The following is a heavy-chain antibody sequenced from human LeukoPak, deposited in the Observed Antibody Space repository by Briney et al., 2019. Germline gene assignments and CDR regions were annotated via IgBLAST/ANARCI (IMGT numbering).Heavy chain of an antibody. CDR3: AKDFDYYDSRELAFDV. CDR2: ISYDGSNK. CDR1: GFSFSTYG. D-gene: IGHD3-22*01. J-gene: IGHJ3*01. V-gene: IGHV3-30*18. Sequence: GGSLRLSCAVSGFSFSTYGMHWVRQAPGKGLEWVAVISYDGSNKYYADTVKGRFTISRDNSKNTLYLQMNSLRAEDTAVYYCAKDFDYYDSRELAFDVWGQGTMVTVSS.